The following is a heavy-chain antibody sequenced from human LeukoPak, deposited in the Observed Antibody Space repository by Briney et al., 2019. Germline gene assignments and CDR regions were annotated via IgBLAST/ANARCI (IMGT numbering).Heavy chain of an antibody. V-gene: IGHV1-69*04. CDR2: IIPILGIA. Sequence: GSSVKVSCKASGGTFSSYAISWVRQAPGQGLEWMGRIIPILGIANYAQRFQGRVTITADKSTSTAYMELSSLRSEDTAVYYCASPASGAGNYFDYWGQGTLVTVS. CDR3: ASPASGAGNYFDY. J-gene: IGHJ4*02. D-gene: IGHD1-1*01. CDR1: GGTFSSYA.